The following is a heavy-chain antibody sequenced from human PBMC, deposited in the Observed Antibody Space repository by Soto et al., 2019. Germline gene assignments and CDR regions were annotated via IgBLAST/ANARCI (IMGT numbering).Heavy chain of an antibody. CDR2: INPNSGGT. J-gene: IGHJ4*02. CDR3: ATSQVMATIANPFDY. Sequence: ASVKVSCKASGYTFTGYYMHWVRQAPGQGLEWMGWINPNSGGTNYAQKFQGRVTMTRDTSISTAYMELSRLRSDDTAVYYCATSQVMATIANPFDYWGQGTLVTVSS. D-gene: IGHD2-21*01. V-gene: IGHV1-2*02. CDR1: GYTFTGYY.